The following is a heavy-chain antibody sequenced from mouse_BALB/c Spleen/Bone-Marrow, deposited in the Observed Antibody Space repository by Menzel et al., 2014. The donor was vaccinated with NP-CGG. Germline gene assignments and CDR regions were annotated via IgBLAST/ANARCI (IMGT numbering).Heavy chain of an antibody. CDR2: ISSGSSTI. D-gene: IGHD1-1*01. V-gene: IGHV5-17*02. CDR3: ARSGSSSGYFDY. CDR1: GFTFSSFG. J-gene: IGHJ2*01. Sequence: EVQVVESGGGLVQPGGSRKLSCAASGFTFSSFGMHWVRQAPEKGPEWVAYISSGSSTIYYADTVMGRFTISRDNPKNTLFLQMTSLRSEDTAMYYCARSGSSSGYFDYWGQGTTLTAFS.